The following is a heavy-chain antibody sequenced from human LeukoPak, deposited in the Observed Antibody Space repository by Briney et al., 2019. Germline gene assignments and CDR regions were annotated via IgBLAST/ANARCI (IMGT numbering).Heavy chain of an antibody. J-gene: IGHJ4*02. CDR2: IRYDGSNK. V-gene: IGHV3-30*02. CDR1: GFTFSSYG. Sequence: GGSLSHSCAASGFTFSSYGMHWVRQAPGKGLEWVAFIRYDGSNKYYADSVEGRFTISRDSSENTLYLQMNSLRAEDTALYYCAKDLSSRPYFDYWGQGTLVSVSS. CDR3: AKDLSSRPYFDY.